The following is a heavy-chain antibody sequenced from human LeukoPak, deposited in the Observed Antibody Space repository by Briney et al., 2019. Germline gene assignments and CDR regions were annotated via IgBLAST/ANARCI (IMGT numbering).Heavy chain of an antibody. D-gene: IGHD3-16*01. J-gene: IGHJ4*02. CDR3: AKDRWVTFGGALDY. V-gene: IGHV3-30*18. Sequence: PGGPLRLSRAASGFTFSSYGMHWVRQAAGRGLEGVAVISYDGSNKYYADSVKGRFTSSRDNSKNTLYLQMNSLRAEDTAVYYCAKDRWVTFGGALDYCGQGTLVTVSS. CDR2: ISYDGSNK. CDR1: GFTFSSYG.